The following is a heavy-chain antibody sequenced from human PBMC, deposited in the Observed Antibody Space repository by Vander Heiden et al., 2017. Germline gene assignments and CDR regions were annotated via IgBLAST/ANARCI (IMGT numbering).Heavy chain of an antibody. V-gene: IGHV3-23*01. J-gene: IGHJ4*02. Sequence: EVRLLESGGTLLQRGGSLRLSCAASGFSFSNSARSWVRQAPGKGLEWVSAISGSGGSIYYADSVKGRFTISRDNSRNTLSLQMTSLRAEDTAVYYCAKDQGKYDFWSGYSLFENWGQGTLVTVSS. CDR3: AKDQGKYDFWSGYSLFEN. D-gene: IGHD3-3*01. CDR1: GFSFSNSA. CDR2: ISGSGGSI.